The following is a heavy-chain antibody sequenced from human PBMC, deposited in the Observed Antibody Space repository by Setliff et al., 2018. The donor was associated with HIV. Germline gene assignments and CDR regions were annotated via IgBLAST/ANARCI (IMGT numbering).Heavy chain of an antibody. CDR1: GYTFTSYY. J-gene: IGHJ6*02. Sequence: ASVKVSCKASGYTFTSYYMHWVRQAPGQGLEWMGIINPSGGSTSYAQKFQGRVTMTRNTSISTAYMELSSLRSEDTAVYYCARTYYNFWSGDYYYYGMDVWGQGTTVTVSS. CDR3: ARTYYNFWSGDYYYYGMDV. V-gene: IGHV1-46*01. D-gene: IGHD3-3*01. CDR2: INPSGGST.